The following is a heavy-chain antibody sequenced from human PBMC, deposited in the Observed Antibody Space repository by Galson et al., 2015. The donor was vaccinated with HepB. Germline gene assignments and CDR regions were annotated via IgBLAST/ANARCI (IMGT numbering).Heavy chain of an antibody. Sequence: QSGAEVKKPGESLKISCKGSGYSFTSYWIGWVRQMPGKGLEWMGIIYPGDSDTRYSPSFQGQVTISADKSISTAYLQWSSLKASDTAMYYCARGSRWSTRDWYFDLWGRGTLVTVSS. J-gene: IGHJ2*01. CDR2: IYPGDSDT. CDR3: ARGSRWSTRDWYFDL. CDR1: GYSFTSYW. D-gene: IGHD2-15*01. V-gene: IGHV5-51*01.